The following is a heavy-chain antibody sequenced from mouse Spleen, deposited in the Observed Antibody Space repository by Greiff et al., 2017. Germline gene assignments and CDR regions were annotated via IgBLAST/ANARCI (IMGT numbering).Heavy chain of an antibody. V-gene: IGHV14-4*01. CDR3: TWYDAGYFDY. J-gene: IGHJ2*01. CDR1: GFNIKDDY. Sequence: EVQLVESGAELVRPGASVKLSCTASGFNIKDDYMHWVKQRPEQGLEWIGWIDPENGDTEYASKFQGKATITADTSSNTAYLQLSSLTSEDTAVYYCTWYDAGYFDYWGQGTTLTVSS. CDR2: IDPENGDT. D-gene: IGHD2-14*01.